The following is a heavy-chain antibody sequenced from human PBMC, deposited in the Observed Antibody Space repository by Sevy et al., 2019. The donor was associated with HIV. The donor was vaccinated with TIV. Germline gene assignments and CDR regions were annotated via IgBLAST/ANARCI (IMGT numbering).Heavy chain of an antibody. Sequence: SETLSLTCTVSGDSISNYYWSWIRQPTGKGLEWIGRIYSNGNTNYNPSLNSRLTMSVDTSHNQISLKLTSVTAADTAVYYCARSRWLRLLFDYWGQGILVTVSS. CDR3: ARSRWLRLLFDY. CDR1: GDSISNYY. V-gene: IGHV4-4*07. D-gene: IGHD5-12*01. J-gene: IGHJ4*02. CDR2: IYSNGNT.